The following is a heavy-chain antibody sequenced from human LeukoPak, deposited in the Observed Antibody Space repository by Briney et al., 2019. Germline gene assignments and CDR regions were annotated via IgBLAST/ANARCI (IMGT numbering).Heavy chain of an antibody. V-gene: IGHV1-69*02. CDR3: ATGPREYDYVWGSYRANWFDP. CDR1: GGTFSSYT. J-gene: IGHJ5*02. Sequence: SVKVSCKASGGTFSSYTISWVRQAPGQGLEWMGRIIPILGIANYAQKFQGRVTITADKSTSTAYMELSSLRSEDTAVYYCATGPREYDYVWGSYRANWFDPWGQGTLVTVSS. D-gene: IGHD3-16*02. CDR2: IIPILGIA.